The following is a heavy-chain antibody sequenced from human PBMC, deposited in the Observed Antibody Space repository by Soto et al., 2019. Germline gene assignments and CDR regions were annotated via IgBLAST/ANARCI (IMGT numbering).Heavy chain of an antibody. V-gene: IGHV1-69*04. CDR3: AREGPGVTMVRGEAFDI. J-gene: IGHJ3*02. D-gene: IGHD3-10*01. Sequence: ASVKVSCKASGGTFSSYTISWVRQAPGQGLEWMGRIIPILGIANYAQKFQGRVTITADKSTSTAYMELSSLRSEDTAVYYCAREGPGVTMVRGEAFDIWGQGTMVTVSS. CDR1: GGTFSSYT. CDR2: IIPILGIA.